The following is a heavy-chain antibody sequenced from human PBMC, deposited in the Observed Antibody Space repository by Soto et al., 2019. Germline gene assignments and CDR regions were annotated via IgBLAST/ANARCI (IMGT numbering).Heavy chain of an antibody. V-gene: IGHV1-18*01. CDR1: GYSFTSYG. J-gene: IGHJ3*02. D-gene: IGHD2-15*01. CDR3: ARGDIVVVVAAHGGAFDI. CDR2: SSAYNGNI. Sequence: GASVKVSCKASGYSFTSYGISWVRQVPGQGLEWMGWSSAYNGNIKYAQKFQGRVTITRDTSASTAYMELSSLRSEDTAVYYCARGDIVVVVAAHGGAFDIWGQGTMVTVSS.